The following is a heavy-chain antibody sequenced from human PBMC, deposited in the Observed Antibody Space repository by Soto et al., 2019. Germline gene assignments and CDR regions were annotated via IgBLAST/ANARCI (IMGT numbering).Heavy chain of an antibody. CDR2: LIPVFGSP. D-gene: IGHD5-18*01. V-gene: IGHV1-69*01. Sequence: QVQLVQSGAEVKKPGSSVTVPCKTSGGTFSKDAITWVRQAPGQGLEWMGLLIPVFGSPIYAQKFQGRIRITADESTSTAVMDLSSLRSEDTAVYYCTRVLGYTFEPGKTRYYAMDVWGQGTTVSVSS. J-gene: IGHJ6*02. CDR1: GGTFSKDA. CDR3: TRVLGYTFEPGKTRYYAMDV.